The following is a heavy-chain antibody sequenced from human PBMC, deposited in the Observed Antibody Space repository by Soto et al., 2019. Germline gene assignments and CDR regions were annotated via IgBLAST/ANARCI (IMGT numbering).Heavy chain of an antibody. J-gene: IGHJ6*02. D-gene: IGHD3-3*01. CDR2: ITWDGYSI. V-gene: IGHV3-9*01. Sequence: GGSLRLSCVASGFTFDDHVMHWVRQVPGKGLEWVGHITWDGYSIGYGGSVRGRFTISRDNAKDTLYLQMNSLRPEDTALYYCARSWSGSTSGRVDVWGQGTTVTVSS. CDR3: ARSWSGSTSGRVDV. CDR1: GFTFDDHV.